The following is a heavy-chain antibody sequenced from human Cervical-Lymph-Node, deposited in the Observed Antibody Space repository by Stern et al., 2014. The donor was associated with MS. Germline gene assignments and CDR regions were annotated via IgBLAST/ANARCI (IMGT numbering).Heavy chain of an antibody. CDR3: ARDFGVSQPLPDY. J-gene: IGHJ4*02. Sequence: QLVQSGAEVKKPGASVKVSCSASGYTFTGFGISWVRQAPGQGLQWMGWIIVHNGETNYTPKFPGRVTLTTDTSTRTSYLELRSLSYDDTATYYCARDFGVSQPLPDYWGQGTLGTVS. V-gene: IGHV1-18*01. CDR2: IIVHNGET. D-gene: IGHD5/OR15-5a*01. CDR1: GYTFTGFG.